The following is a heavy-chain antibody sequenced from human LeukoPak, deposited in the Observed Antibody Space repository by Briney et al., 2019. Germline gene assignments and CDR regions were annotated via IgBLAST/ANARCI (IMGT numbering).Heavy chain of an antibody. V-gene: IGHV3-53*01. J-gene: IGHJ4*02. CDR1: GFAVSSSY. Sequence: GGSLRLSCAASGFAVSSSYMYWVRQAPGKGLEWVSFFYRGETTYYAESVRGRFTISRDISKNTLYLLMNSLVPEDTAVYYCARVLVGANSRPFDYWGQGTLVTVSS. CDR3: ARVLVGANSRPFDY. D-gene: IGHD1-26*01. CDR2: FYRGETT.